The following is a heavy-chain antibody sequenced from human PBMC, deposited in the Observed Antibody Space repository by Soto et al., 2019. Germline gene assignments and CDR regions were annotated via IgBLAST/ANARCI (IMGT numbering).Heavy chain of an antibody. CDR3: ARDQWLKVPAVVGDKFDS. Sequence: QVQLVQSGGEEKKPGASVKVSCKASGYDFICHGISWVRQARGQGLEWMGWINSYNGDTKYARKYQDRITLPKDKSTRTVYMELTSLRSDDTAVYYCARDQWLKVPAVVGDKFDSWGQGTLVTVSS. CDR1: GYDFICHG. J-gene: IGHJ5*01. CDR2: INSYNGDT. D-gene: IGHD6-19*01. V-gene: IGHV1-18*04.